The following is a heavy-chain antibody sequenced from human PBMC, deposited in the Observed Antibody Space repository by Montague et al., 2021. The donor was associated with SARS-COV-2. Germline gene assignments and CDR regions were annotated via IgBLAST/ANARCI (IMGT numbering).Heavy chain of an antibody. CDR1: GFIFSNYA. CDR3: AKDTATIRIAVALMDV. V-gene: IGHV3-23*01. CDR2: MSGSGVRR. D-gene: IGHD6-19*01. Sequence: SLRLSCAASGFIFSNYAMTWVRQAPGKGLEWVSTMSGSGVRRDYADSVKGRFTISRDSSKNTLYLQMSSLRVEDTAVYYCAKDTATIRIAVALMDVWGQGTTVTVSS. J-gene: IGHJ6*02.